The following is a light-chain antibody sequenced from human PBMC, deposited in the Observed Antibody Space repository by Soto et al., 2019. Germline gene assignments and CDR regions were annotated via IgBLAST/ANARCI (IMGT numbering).Light chain of an antibody. V-gene: IGKV3-11*01. CDR2: DAS. Sequence: EIVLTQSPATLPLSPGERATLSCRASQSVNNYLAWYQQKPGQAPRLLIYDASSRATDIPARFSGSGSGTDFTLTISSLEPEDFATYYCHQRSNWPLTFGGGTKVDIK. CDR1: QSVNNY. CDR3: HQRSNWPLT. J-gene: IGKJ4*01.